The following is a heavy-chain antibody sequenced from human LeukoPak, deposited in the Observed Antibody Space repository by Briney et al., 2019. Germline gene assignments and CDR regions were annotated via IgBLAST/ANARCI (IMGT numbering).Heavy chain of an antibody. J-gene: IGHJ5*02. CDR2: ISSSSSTI. CDR1: GFTFSSYS. D-gene: IGHD3-9*01. CDR3: ARGGSFYDILTGYYLMS. V-gene: IGHV3-48*04. Sequence: GGSLRLSCAASGFTFSSYSMNWVRQAPGKGLEWVSYISSSSSTIYYADSVKGRFTISRDNAKNSLYLQMNTLRAEDTAVYYCARGGSFYDILTGYYLMSWGQGTLVTVSS.